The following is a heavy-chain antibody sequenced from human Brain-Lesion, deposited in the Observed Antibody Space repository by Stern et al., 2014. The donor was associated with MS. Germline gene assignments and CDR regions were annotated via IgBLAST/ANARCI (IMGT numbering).Heavy chain of an antibody. CDR2: VNNDGGRT. Sequence: EVQLVQSGGGLVQPGGSLRLSCAASGFTFSNYWMHWVRQAPGQGLVWVSRVNNDGGRTSYADSVKGRFTMSRDNAKNTLYLQMNSLRVEDTAIYYCARGERWFDSWGQGTLVTVSS. J-gene: IGHJ5*01. V-gene: IGHV3-74*02. CDR3: ARGERWFDS. D-gene: IGHD3-10*01. CDR1: GFTFSNYW.